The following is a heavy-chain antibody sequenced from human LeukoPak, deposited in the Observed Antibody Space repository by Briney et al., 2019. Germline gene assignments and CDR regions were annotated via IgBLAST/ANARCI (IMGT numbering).Heavy chain of an antibody. V-gene: IGHV3-64*04. CDR2: ISSNGENT. Sequence: GGSLRLSCSPSGFTFSSYAMYWVRQAPEKGLEYVTAISSNGENTHYADSVKGKFTVSRDNSKNTLYLQMNSLRAEDTAVYYCARYPTALGYFDYWGQGTLVTVSS. CDR1: GFTFSSYA. D-gene: IGHD3-16*01. J-gene: IGHJ4*02. CDR3: ARYPTALGYFDY.